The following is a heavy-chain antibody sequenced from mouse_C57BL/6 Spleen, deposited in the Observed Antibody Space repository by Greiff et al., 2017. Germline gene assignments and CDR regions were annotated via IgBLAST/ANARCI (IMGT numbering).Heavy chain of an antibody. CDR2: IDPSDSYT. CDR3: ASLLEYFDV. Sequence: QVQLQQPGAELVKPGASVKLSCKASGYTFTSYWLPWVKQRPGQGLEWIGEIDPSDSYTNYNQKFKGKATLTVDTSSSTAYMQLSSLTSDDSAVYYCASLLEYFDVWGTGTTVTVSS. J-gene: IGHJ1*03. CDR1: GYTFTSYW. V-gene: IGHV1-50*01. D-gene: IGHD1-1*01.